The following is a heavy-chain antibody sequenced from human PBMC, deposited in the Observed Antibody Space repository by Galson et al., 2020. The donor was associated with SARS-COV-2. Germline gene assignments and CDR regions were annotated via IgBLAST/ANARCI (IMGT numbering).Heavy chain of an antibody. Sequence: GESLKISCAASGFTFSSYGMHWVRQAPGKGLEWVAVIWYDGSNKYYADSVKGRFTISRDNSKNTLYLQMNSLRAEDTAVYYCARIDYGGQRSAFDIWGQGTMVTVSS. CDR3: ARIDYGGQRSAFDI. D-gene: IGHD4-17*01. J-gene: IGHJ3*02. V-gene: IGHV3-33*01. CDR1: GFTFSSYG. CDR2: IWYDGSNK.